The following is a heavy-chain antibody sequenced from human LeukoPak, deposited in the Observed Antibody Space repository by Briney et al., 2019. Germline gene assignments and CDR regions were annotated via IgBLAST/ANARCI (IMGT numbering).Heavy chain of an antibody. V-gene: IGHV4-34*01. J-gene: IGHJ6*03. CDR3: ARHRTRAGYCSSTSCYGGYYYYYYMDV. Sequence: SETLSLTCTVSGGSMSSYYWSWIRQPPGKGLEWIGEINHSGSTNYNPSLKSRVTISVDTSKNQFSLKLSSVTAADTAVYYCARHRTRAGYCSSTSCYGGYYYYYYMDVWGKGTTVTISS. CDR2: INHSGST. D-gene: IGHD2-2*01. CDR1: GGSMSSYY.